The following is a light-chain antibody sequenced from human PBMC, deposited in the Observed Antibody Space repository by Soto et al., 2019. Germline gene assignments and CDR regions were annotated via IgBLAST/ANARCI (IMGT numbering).Light chain of an antibody. CDR1: QSVSSSY. J-gene: IGKJ5*01. CDR2: GAS. Sequence: EIVLTQSPGTLSLSPGERATLSCRASQSVSSSYLAWYKQKPGQAPRLLIYGASSRATGIPDRFSGSGSGTDFTLTISRLEPEDFAVYYCQQYGSSPPITFGQRTRLGIK. V-gene: IGKV3-20*01. CDR3: QQYGSSPPIT.